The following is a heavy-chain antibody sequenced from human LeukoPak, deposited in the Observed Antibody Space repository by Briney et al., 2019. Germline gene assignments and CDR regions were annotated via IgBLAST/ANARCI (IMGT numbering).Heavy chain of an antibody. V-gene: IGHV3-23*01. Sequence: GGSLRLSCAASGLTFSSYAMSWVRRAPGKGLEWVSGTSGSGRSIHYADSVKGRFTISRDNSKNTLYLQMNSLRADDTAVYYCAKDMNSWRDGSGLGDYFDYWGQGTLVTVSS. J-gene: IGHJ4*02. CDR1: GLTFSSYA. CDR3: AKDMNSWRDGSGLGDYFDY. D-gene: IGHD6-19*01. CDR2: TSGSGRSI.